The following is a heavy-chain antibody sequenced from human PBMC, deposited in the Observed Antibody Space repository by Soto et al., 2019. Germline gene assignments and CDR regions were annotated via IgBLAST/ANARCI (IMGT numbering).Heavy chain of an antibody. CDR3: ASEPRTYYYGSGSYHYFDY. V-gene: IGHV4-34*01. D-gene: IGHD3-10*01. CDR2: INHSGST. Sequence: SETLSLTCAVYGGSFSGYYWSWIRQPPGKGLEWIGEINHSGSTNYNPSLKSRVTISVDTSKNQFSLKLSSVTAADTAVYYCASEPRTYYYGSGSYHYFDYWGQGTLVTVSS. CDR1: GGSFSGYY. J-gene: IGHJ4*02.